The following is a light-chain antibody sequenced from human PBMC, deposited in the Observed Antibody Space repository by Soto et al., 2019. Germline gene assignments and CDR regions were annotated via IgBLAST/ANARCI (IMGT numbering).Light chain of an antibody. CDR1: QNIYTW. V-gene: IGKV1-5*03. J-gene: IGKJ1*01. CDR3: QQYERYST. Sequence: PSSLSASVGDRVTITCRASQNIYTWLAWYQQKPGIAPKLLIHKASTLESGVPSRFSGSGYGTEFTLTISGLQPEDSATYYCQQYERYSTFGQGTKVDIK. CDR2: KAS.